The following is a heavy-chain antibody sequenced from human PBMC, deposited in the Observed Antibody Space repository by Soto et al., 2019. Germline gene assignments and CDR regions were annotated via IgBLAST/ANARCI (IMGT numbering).Heavy chain of an antibody. CDR1: GFTFSSYG. CDR2: IWYDGSNK. Sequence: GGSLRLSCAASGFTFSSYGMHWVRQAPGKGLEWVAVIWYDGSNKYYVDSVKGRFTISRDNAKNSLYLQMNSLRAEDTAVYYCARDSRGGATYYWGQGTLVTVSS. J-gene: IGHJ4*02. CDR3: ARDSRGGATYY. D-gene: IGHD3-16*01. V-gene: IGHV3-33*01.